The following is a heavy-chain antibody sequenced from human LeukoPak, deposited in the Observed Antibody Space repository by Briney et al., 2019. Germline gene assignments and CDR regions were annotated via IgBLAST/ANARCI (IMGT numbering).Heavy chain of an antibody. CDR3: ARRRLVPNWFDP. V-gene: IGHV4-34*01. CDR1: GGSFSGYY. CDR2: INHSGST. J-gene: IGHJ5*02. D-gene: IGHD6-19*01. Sequence: PSETLSLTCAVYGGSFSGYYWSWIRQPPGKGLEWIGEINHSGSTNYNPSLKSRVTISVDTSKNQFSLKLSSVTAADTAVYYCARRRLVPNWFDPWGQGTLVTVSS.